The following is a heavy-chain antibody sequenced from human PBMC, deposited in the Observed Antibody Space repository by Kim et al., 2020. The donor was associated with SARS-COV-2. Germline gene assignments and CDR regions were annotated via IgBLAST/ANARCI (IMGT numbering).Heavy chain of an antibody. Sequence: ASVKVSCKASVYTFTSYAMNWVRQAPGQGLEWMGWINTNTGNPTYAQGFTGRFVFSLDTSVSTAYLQISSLKAEDTAVYYCARVLAGQQLVYNWFDPWGQGTLVTVSS. CDR1: VYTFTSYA. D-gene: IGHD6-13*01. J-gene: IGHJ5*02. V-gene: IGHV7-4-1*02. CDR3: ARVLAGQQLVYNWFDP. CDR2: INTNTGNP.